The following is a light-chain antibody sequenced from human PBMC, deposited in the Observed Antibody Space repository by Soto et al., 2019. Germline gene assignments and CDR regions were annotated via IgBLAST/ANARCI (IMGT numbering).Light chain of an antibody. CDR3: QVWDSSTV. V-gene: IGLV3-9*01. CDR1: NIGSKN. CDR2: RDS. Sequence: SYELTQPLSVSVALGQTARITCGGNNIGSKNVHWYQQKPGQSPVLVIYRDSNRPSGIPERFSGSNSGNTASLTISRAQAXXEAXYYCQVWDSSTVFGGGTQL. J-gene: IGLJ2*01.